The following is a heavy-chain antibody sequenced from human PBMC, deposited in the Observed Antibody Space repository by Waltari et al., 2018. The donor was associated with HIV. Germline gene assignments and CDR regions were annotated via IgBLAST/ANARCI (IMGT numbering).Heavy chain of an antibody. D-gene: IGHD4-17*01. J-gene: IGHJ4*02. Sequence: QVQLQESGPGLVKPSQTLSLNCTVSGGSISSGSYYWSWNRQPAGKGLEWIGRIYTSGSTNYNPSLKSRVTISVDTSKNQFSLKLSSVTAADTAVYYCARGGSYGGYYFDYWGQGTLVTVSS. V-gene: IGHV4-61*02. CDR2: IYTSGST. CDR3: ARGGSYGGYYFDY. CDR1: GGSISSGSYY.